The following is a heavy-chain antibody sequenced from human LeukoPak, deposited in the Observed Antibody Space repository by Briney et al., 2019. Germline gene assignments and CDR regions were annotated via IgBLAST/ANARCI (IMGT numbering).Heavy chain of an antibody. J-gene: IGHJ3*02. CDR1: GGSINISY. D-gene: IGHD6-13*01. CDR2: IYYRGST. Sequence: SETLSLTCTVSGGSINISYWSWIRQPPGKGLEWIGYIYYRGSTNYNPSLKSRVAISVDTSKNQYSLKLSSVTAADTAVYYCARSGVFTGYDAFDIWGQGTRVTVSS. CDR3: ARSGVFTGYDAFDI. V-gene: IGHV4-59*08.